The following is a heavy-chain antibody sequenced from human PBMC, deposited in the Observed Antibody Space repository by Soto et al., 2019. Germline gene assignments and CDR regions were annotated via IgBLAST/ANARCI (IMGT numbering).Heavy chain of an antibody. CDR3: ARVYYYDSSGYYAPPPYYYYGMEV. CDR2: IIPIFGTA. D-gene: IGHD3-22*01. CDR1: GGTFSSYA. Sequence: SVKVSCKASGGTFSSYAISWVRQAPGQGLEWMGGIIPIFGTANYAQKFQGRVTITADESTSTAYMEPSSLRSEDTAVYYCARVYYYDSSGYYAPPPYYYYGMEVWGQGTTVTVSS. V-gene: IGHV1-69*13. J-gene: IGHJ6*02.